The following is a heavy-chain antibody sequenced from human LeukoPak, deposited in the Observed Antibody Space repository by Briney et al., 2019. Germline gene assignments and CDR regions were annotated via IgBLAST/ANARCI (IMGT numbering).Heavy chain of an antibody. CDR1: GGSISSYY. J-gene: IGHJ5*02. Sequence: SETLSLTCTVSGGSISSYYWSWIRQPRGKALEWIGYIYYSGSTNYNPSLKSRVTISVDTSKNQFSLKLSSVTAADTAVYYCARGYSSSWTPLDNWFDPWGQGTLVTVSS. V-gene: IGHV4-59*01. CDR3: ARGYSSSWTPLDNWFDP. CDR2: IYYSGST. D-gene: IGHD6-13*01.